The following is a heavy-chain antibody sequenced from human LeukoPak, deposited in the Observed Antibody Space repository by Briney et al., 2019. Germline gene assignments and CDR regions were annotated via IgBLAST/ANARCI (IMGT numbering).Heavy chain of an antibody. CDR3: ARSGYSSTWYLQNFELDY. V-gene: IGHV3-74*01. CDR1: GFTFSDYW. D-gene: IGHD2-2*01. J-gene: IGHJ4*02. CDR2: ISSDGSRV. Sequence: GGSLRLSCAASGFTFSDYWMHWVRHAPGKGLVWVSRISSDGSRVTYADSVKGRFTISRDNAKNTLYLQMNSLRAEDTAVYFCARSGYSSTWYLQNFELDYWGQGTLVTVSS.